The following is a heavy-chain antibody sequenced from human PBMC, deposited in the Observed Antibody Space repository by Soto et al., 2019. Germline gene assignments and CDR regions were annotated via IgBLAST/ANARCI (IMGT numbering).Heavy chain of an antibody. Sequence: QVQLQESGPGLVKPSQTLSLTCTVSGGSISSSDYYWSWIRQPPGKGLEWIGYIYYSGSTYYNPSLKSRITISVDTSKSQFSLKLSSVTAADTAVYYCARGPGDGRISYWGQGTLVTVSS. CDR1: GGSISSSDYY. CDR3: ARGPGDGRISY. CDR2: IYYSGST. J-gene: IGHJ4*02. V-gene: IGHV4-30-4*01. D-gene: IGHD1-26*01.